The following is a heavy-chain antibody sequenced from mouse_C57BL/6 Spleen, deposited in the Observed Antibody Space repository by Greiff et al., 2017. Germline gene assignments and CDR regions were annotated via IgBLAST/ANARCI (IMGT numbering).Heavy chain of an antibody. Sequence: EVQRVVWGGGVVKPGGSLKLSCAASGFTFSDYGMHWVRQAPEKGLEWVAYISSGSSTIYYADTVKGRFTISRDNAKNTLFLQMTSLRSEDTAMYYCARGLGRNYFDYWGQGTTLTVSS. V-gene: IGHV5-17*01. J-gene: IGHJ2*01. CDR3: ARGLGRNYFDY. CDR1: GFTFSDYG. CDR2: ISSGSSTI. D-gene: IGHD4-1*01.